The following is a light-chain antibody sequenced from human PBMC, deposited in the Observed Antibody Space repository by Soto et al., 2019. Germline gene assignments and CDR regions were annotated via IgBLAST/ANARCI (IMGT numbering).Light chain of an antibody. Sequence: EIVLTQSPGTLSLSPGERATLSCRASQIVSNNYLAWYQQRPGQAPRLLIYGASSRATGIPDRFSGSGSGTDFTLTISRLEPEDFAIYQCQQYVSTPWTFGQGTKVEIK. J-gene: IGKJ1*01. V-gene: IGKV3-20*01. CDR1: QIVSNNY. CDR2: GAS. CDR3: QQYVSTPWT.